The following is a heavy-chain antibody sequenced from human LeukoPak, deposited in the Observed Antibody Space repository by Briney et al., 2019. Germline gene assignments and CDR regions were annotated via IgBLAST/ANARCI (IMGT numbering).Heavy chain of an antibody. J-gene: IGHJ3*02. V-gene: IGHV1-8*02. CDR2: MNPNSGNT. D-gene: IGHD2-2*01. CDR1: GYTFTSYD. CDR3: ARGLSNQRGGAFDI. Sequence: ASVKVSCKASGYTFTSYDINWVRQATGQGLEWMGWMNPNSGNTGYAQKFQGRVTMTRNTSISTAYMELSSLRSEDTAVYYCARGLSNQRGGAFDIWGQGTMVTVSS.